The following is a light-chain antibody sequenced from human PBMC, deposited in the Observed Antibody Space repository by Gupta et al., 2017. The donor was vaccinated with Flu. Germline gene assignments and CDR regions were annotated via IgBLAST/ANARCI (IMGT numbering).Light chain of an antibody. V-gene: IGLV2-14*01. CDR3: SSYISGNTWV. CDR2: GVT. Sequence: SITISCTGTSSDVGGYDFVSWYQQPPGKAPKLMIYGVTNRPSGVSSRFSGSKSGNTASLIISGLQAEDEADYYCSSYISGNTWVFGGGTKVAVL. CDR1: SSDVGGYDF. J-gene: IGLJ3*02.